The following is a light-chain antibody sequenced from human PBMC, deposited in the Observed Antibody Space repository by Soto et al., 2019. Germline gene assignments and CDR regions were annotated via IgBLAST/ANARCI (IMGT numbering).Light chain of an antibody. CDR1: SSDVGAYNF. CDR3: SSYTSSSTHV. Sequence: QSVLTQPASVSGSPGQSITISCTGTSSDVGAYNFVSWYQQHPGKVPKLMMFDVSSRPSGVSDRFSGSKSGNTASLTISGSQAEDEGDYYCSSYTSSSTHVFGSGIKLTVL. CDR2: DVS. J-gene: IGLJ1*01. V-gene: IGLV2-14*03.